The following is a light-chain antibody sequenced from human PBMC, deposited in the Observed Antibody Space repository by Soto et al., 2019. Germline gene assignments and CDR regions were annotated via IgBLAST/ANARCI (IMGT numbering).Light chain of an antibody. J-gene: IGKJ1*01. CDR3: MQALQTRT. Sequence: DIVMTHTPLSLPVTPVEPASISCRSSQILLHSNGYNYLDWYLQKPGQSPQLLIYLGSYRASGVPDRFSGSGSGTDFTLKISRVEAEDVGVYYCMQALQTRTFGQGTKVDIK. CDR1: QILLHSNGYNY. V-gene: IGKV2-28*01. CDR2: LGS.